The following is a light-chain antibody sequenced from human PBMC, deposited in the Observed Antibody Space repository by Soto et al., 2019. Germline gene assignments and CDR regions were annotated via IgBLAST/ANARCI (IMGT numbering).Light chain of an antibody. V-gene: IGKV1-12*01. CDR1: QVISSW. Sequence: IQMTQSPSSVSAYVGDSVTITCRASQVISSWLAWYQVKPGKAPKLLIYGASNRESGVPSRFSASEAGTLFILTINSLQPEDFATYYCQQASSFPLTFGGGTPVEI. J-gene: IGKJ4*01. CDR2: GAS. CDR3: QQASSFPLT.